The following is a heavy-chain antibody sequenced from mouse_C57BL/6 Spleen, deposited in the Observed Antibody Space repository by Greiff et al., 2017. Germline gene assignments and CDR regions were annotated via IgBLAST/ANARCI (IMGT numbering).Heavy chain of an antibody. CDR2: IRNKADNHAT. J-gene: IGHJ1*03. Sequence: DVMLVESGGGLVQPGGSMKLSCAASGFTFSDAWMDWVRQSPEKGLEWVAEIRNKADNHATYYAESVKGRFTISRDDSKSSVYLQMNSLRAEDTGIYYCTYYSNYWYFDVWGTGTTVTVSS. CDR3: TYYSNYWYFDV. V-gene: IGHV6-6*01. D-gene: IGHD2-5*01. CDR1: GFTFSDAW.